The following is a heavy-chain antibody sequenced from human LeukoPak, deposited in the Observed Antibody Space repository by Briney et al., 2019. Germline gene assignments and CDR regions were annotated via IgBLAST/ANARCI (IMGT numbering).Heavy chain of an antibody. V-gene: IGHV3-30-3*01. CDR2: ISYDGSNK. CDR1: GFTFSSYA. Sequence: GGSLRLSCAASGFTFSSYAMHWVRQAPGKGLEWVAVISYDGSNKYYADSVKGRFTISRDNAKNSLYLQMNSLRAEDTAVYYCARVSPSMGMDVWGQGTTVTVSS. J-gene: IGHJ6*02. CDR3: ARVSPSMGMDV.